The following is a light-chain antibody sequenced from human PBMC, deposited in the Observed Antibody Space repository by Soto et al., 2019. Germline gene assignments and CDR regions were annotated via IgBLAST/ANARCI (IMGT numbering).Light chain of an antibody. CDR3: QQYAASPRT. CDR1: QSISNNY. J-gene: IGKJ1*01. V-gene: IGKV3-20*01. Sequence: IVLTQSPGTLSLSPGERATLSCRASQSISNNYLAWYQQTLGQAPRLIIYGASSRATGIPDRFSGSGAATDFTLTISRLEPEDFAVDYCQQYAASPRTFGQGTKVDIK. CDR2: GAS.